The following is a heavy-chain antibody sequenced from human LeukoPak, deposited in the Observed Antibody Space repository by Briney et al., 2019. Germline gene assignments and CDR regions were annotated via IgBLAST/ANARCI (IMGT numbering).Heavy chain of an antibody. CDR2: ISPNGTDI. V-gene: IGHV3-11*01. CDR1: GFIFSDYY. CDR3: ARGGGLDV. J-gene: IGHJ6*02. Sequence: GGSLRLSCAASGFIFSDYYMSWIRQSPGRGLKWISYISPNGTDIYSIDSVRGRFIISRDNAKNSLYLQMNSLRAEDTAVYFCARGGGLDVWGQGATVTVSS.